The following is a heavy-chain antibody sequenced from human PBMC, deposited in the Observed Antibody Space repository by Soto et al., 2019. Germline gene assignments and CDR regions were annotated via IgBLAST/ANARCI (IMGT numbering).Heavy chain of an antibody. CDR1: GFTFSSYW. Sequence: EVELVESGGGLVQPGGSLRLSCAASGFTFSSYWMHWVRQAPGKGLVWVSRINSDGSSTSYADSVKGRFTISRDNAKNTLYRQMNSLRAEDTAVYYCARDRPEWYPLDGWYFDLWGRGTLVTVSS. CDR2: INSDGSST. J-gene: IGHJ2*01. D-gene: IGHD3-3*01. CDR3: ARDRPEWYPLDGWYFDL. V-gene: IGHV3-74*01.